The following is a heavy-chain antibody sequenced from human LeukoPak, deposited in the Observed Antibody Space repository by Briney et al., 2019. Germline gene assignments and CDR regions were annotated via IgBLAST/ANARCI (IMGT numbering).Heavy chain of an antibody. CDR1: GFNLNSYW. CDR2: INQDGGEK. J-gene: IGHJ4*02. Sequence: GGSLRLSCAASGFNLNSYWISWVRQAPGKGLEWLANINQDGGEKHYVDSVKGRFTISRDNAKNSLYLQMNSLRVEDTAMYYCARWNYDSGSWVLDYWGQGTLVTVSS. CDR3: ARWNYDSGSWVLDY. D-gene: IGHD3-10*01. V-gene: IGHV3-7*05.